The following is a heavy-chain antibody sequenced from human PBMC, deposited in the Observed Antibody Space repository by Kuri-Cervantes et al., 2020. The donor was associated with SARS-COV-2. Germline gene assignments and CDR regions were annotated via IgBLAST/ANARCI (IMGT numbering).Heavy chain of an antibody. D-gene: IGHD5-18*01. V-gene: IGHV3-33*01. J-gene: IGHJ4*02. CDR2: IWYDGSNK. CDR1: GFSFSTYG. Sequence: GESLKISCAASGFSFSTYGIHWVRQAPGKGLQWVAVIWYDGSNKYYADSVKGRFTISREDSKNTVYLEMNSLRVDDTAVYYCARDQGADTDMVGSDYWGQGTPVTVSS. CDR3: ARDQGADTDMVGSDY.